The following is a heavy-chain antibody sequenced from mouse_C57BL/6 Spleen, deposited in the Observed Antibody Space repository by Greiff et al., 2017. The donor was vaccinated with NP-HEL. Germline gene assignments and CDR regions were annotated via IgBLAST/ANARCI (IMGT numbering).Heavy chain of an antibody. CDR3: AIFTTVVDWYFDV. J-gene: IGHJ1*03. Sequence: QVQLQQPGAELVKPGASVKVSCKASGYTFTSYWMHWVKQRPGQGLEWIGRIHPSDSDTNYNQKFKGKATLPADKSSSTAYMQLSSLTSEDSAVYYCAIFTTVVDWYFDVWGTGTTVTVSS. CDR2: IHPSDSDT. V-gene: IGHV1-74*01. CDR1: GYTFTSYW. D-gene: IGHD1-1*01.